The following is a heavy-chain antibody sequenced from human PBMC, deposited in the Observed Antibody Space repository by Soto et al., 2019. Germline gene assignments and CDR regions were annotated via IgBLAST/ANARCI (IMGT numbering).Heavy chain of an antibody. CDR3: ARDLPWYSSSWSNSYGMDV. V-gene: IGHV3-33*01. D-gene: IGHD6-13*01. Sequence: PGGSLRLSCAASGFTFSSYGMHWVRQAPGKGLEWVAVIWYDGSNKYYADSVKGRFTISRDNSRNTLYLQMNSLRAEDTAVYYCARDLPWYSSSWSNSYGMDVWGQGTTVTVSS. J-gene: IGHJ6*02. CDR2: IWYDGSNK. CDR1: GFTFSSYG.